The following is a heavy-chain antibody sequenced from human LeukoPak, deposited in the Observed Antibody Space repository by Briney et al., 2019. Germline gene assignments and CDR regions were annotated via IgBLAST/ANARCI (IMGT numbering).Heavy chain of an antibody. CDR1: GGTFSSYA. CDR2: IIPIFGTA. V-gene: IGHV1-69*01. J-gene: IGHJ5*02. CDR3: ARDLWQLRTFDP. Sequence: WSSVKVSCKASGGTFSSYAISWVRQAPGQGLEWMGGIIPIFGTANYAQKFQGRVTITADESTSTAYMELSSLRSEDTAVYYCARDLWQLRTFDPWGQGTLVTVSS. D-gene: IGHD2-15*01.